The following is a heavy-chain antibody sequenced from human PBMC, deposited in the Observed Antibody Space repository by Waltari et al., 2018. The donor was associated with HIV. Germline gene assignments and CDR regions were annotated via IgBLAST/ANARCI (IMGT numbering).Heavy chain of an antibody. CDR2: ISGSGGST. J-gene: IGHJ3*02. CDR3: AKGRGSGYYQSLGAFDI. Sequence: EVQLLESGGGLVQPGGSLRLSCAASGFTFSSYAMSWVRQAPGKGLEWVSAISGSGGSTYYADSVKGRFTSSRDNSKNTLYLQMNSLRAEDTAVYYCAKGRGSGYYQSLGAFDIWGQGTMVTVSS. D-gene: IGHD3-22*01. CDR1: GFTFSSYA. V-gene: IGHV3-23*01.